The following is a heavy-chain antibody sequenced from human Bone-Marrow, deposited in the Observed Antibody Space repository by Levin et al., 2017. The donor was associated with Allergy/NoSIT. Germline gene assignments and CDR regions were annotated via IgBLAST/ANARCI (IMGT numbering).Heavy chain of an antibody. CDR2: ITSKTRSFSS. D-gene: IGHD2/OR15-2a*01. J-gene: IGHJ4*02. V-gene: IGHV3-72*01. Sequence: GGSLRLSCTASGFIFNDHYMDWVRQTPGKGLEWVGRITSKTRSFSSEYAASVKGRFIISRDDSMNSVYLQLNNLKSEDAAVYSCADLGRGYFGWGLGTLVTVSS. CDR1: GFIFNDHY. CDR3: ADLGRGYFG.